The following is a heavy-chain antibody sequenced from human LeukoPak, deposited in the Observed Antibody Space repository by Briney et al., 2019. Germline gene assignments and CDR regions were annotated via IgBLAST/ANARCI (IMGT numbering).Heavy chain of an antibody. CDR3: ARDENCIGTSCKRAIDY. D-gene: IGHD2-2*01. Sequence: SETLSLTCTVSGGSISSGGYYWSWIRQPPGKGLEWIGYVYHSGSTYYNPSLKSRVTISVDGSKNQFSLKLRSVTAADTAVYYCARDENCIGTSCKRAIDYWGQGTLVTVSS. V-gene: IGHV4-30-2*01. CDR1: GGSISSGGYY. J-gene: IGHJ4*02. CDR2: VYHSGST.